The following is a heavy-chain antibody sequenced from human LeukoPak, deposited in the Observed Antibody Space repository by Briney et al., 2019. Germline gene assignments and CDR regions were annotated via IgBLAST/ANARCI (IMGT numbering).Heavy chain of an antibody. CDR2: IGGDGGST. J-gene: IGHJ5*02. CDR3: ARPAGYSSSWYHANWFDP. Sequence: GGSLRLSCAASGFTFDDYAMHWVRQAPGKGLEWVSLIGGDGGSTYYADSVKGRFTISRDNSKNSLYLQMNSLRTEDTALYYCARPAGYSSSWYHANWFDPWGQGTLVTVSS. CDR1: GFTFDDYA. V-gene: IGHV3-43*02. D-gene: IGHD6-13*01.